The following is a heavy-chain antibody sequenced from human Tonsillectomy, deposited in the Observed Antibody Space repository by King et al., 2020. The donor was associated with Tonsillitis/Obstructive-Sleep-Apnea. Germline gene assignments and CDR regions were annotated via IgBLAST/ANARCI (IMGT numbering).Heavy chain of an antibody. CDR2: IYYSGST. CDR3: ASYYDFWSGYPY. Sequence: QLQESGPGLVKPSETLSLTCTVSGGSISSYYWSWIRQPPGKGLEWIGYIYYSGSTNYNPSLKSRITISVDTSKTQFSLKLSSVTAADTAVYYCASYYDFWSGYPYWGQGTLVTVSS. CDR1: GGSISSYY. V-gene: IGHV4-59*01. D-gene: IGHD3-3*01. J-gene: IGHJ4*02.